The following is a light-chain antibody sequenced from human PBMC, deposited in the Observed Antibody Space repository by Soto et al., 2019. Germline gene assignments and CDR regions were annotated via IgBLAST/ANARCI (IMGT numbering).Light chain of an antibody. CDR1: HDISTY. CDR2: EAS. V-gene: IGKV1-9*01. J-gene: IGKJ5*01. Sequence: DIQLTHSPSLLSASVGGRVTITRRASHDISTYLAWYQQKPGKAPKLIIYEASTLQSGVPSRFSGSGSGTECTLTISGLLPEDVATYHCQQLNTLPFTFGQGTRLEIK. CDR3: QQLNTLPFT.